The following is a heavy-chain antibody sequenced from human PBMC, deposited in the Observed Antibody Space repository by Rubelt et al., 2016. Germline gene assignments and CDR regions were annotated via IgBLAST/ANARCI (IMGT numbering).Heavy chain of an antibody. J-gene: IGHJ5*02. CDR3: ARGGRYYGSGSYQRHNWFDP. Sequence: QVQLQQWGAGLLKPSETQSLTCAVYGGSFSGYYWSWIRQPPGKGLEWIGEINHSGSTNYNPSLKSRVTISVDTSKNQFSLKLSSGTAADTAGYYCARGGRYYGSGSYQRHNWFDPWGQGTLVTVSS. CDR1: GGSFSGYY. D-gene: IGHD3-10*01. V-gene: IGHV4-34*01. CDR2: INHSGST.